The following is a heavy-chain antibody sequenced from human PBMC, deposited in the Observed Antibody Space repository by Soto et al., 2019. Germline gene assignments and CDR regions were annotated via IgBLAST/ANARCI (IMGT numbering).Heavy chain of an antibody. J-gene: IGHJ4*02. V-gene: IGHV4-30-2*01. D-gene: IGHD2-21*02. CDR2: IYHSGST. CDR1: GGSISSGGYS. Sequence: SETLSLTCAVSGGSISSGGYSWSWIRQPPGKGLEWIGYIYHSGSTYYNPSLKSRVTISVDRSKNQFSLKLSSVTAADTAVYYCARGAVVTPRAFDYWGQGTLVTVSS. CDR3: ARGAVVTPRAFDY.